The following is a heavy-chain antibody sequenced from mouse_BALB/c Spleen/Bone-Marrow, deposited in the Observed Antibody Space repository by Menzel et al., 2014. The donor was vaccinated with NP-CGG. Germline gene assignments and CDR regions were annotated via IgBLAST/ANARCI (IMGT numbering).Heavy chain of an antibody. D-gene: IGHD1-2*01. J-gene: IGHJ3*01. CDR3: ARGGAHYYGRGFTY. V-gene: IGHV5-4*02. CDR1: GSTFSDYY. CDR2: ISDGGSYT. Sequence: EVKLMESGGNLVKPGGSLKLSCAASGSTFSDYYMYWVRRTPEKRLEWVATISDGGSYTYYPDSVKGRLTISRDNAKNSLYLQMNSLKSEDSAMYYCARGGAHYYGRGFTYWGQGTLVTVSA.